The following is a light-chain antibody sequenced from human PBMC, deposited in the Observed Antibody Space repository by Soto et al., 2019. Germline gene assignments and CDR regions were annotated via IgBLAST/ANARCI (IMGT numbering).Light chain of an antibody. V-gene: IGKV3-20*01. CDR2: DAS. CDR1: QSVSDTH. J-gene: IGKJ1*01. CDR3: HQYGMSPQT. Sequence: EIVLTQSPGALSLSPGESATLSCRASQSVSDTHVAWYQQRPGQAPRLLIYDASRRDIGVPDRFSGSGSGTDFTLTISVLEPEDFAVYFCHQYGMSPQTFGQWTKVEIK.